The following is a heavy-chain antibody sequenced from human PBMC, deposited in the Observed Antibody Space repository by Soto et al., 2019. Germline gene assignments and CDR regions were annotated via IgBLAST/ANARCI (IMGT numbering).Heavy chain of an antibody. V-gene: IGHV4-34*01. CDR2: INNSGNT. Sequence: QVQLQQWGAGLLKPSETLSLTCAVYGGTFNGYYWSWIRQPPGKGLEWIGEINNSGNTNSIQSLKSRITISVDTSNTQFSLNLSSMTAADTAVYYCARGWYRVGSGSAFDIWGQGTTVTVSS. D-gene: IGHD3-10*01. CDR1: GGTFNGYY. CDR3: ARGWYRVGSGSAFDI. J-gene: IGHJ3*02.